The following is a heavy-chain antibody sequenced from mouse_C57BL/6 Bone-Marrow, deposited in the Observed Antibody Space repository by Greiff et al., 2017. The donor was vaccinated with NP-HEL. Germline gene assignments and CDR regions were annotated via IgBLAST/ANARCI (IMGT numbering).Heavy chain of an antibody. J-gene: IGHJ3*01. CDR3: ARCYYYGSLFAY. CDR2: IYPGSGST. D-gene: IGHD1-1*01. V-gene: IGHV1-55*01. CDR1: GYTFTSYW. Sequence: QVQLQQPGAELVKPGASVKMSCKASGYTFTSYWITWVKQRPGQGLEWIGDIYPGSGSTNYNEKFKSKATLTVDTSSSTAYMQLSSLTSEDSAVYCCARCYYYGSLFAYWGQGTLVTVSA.